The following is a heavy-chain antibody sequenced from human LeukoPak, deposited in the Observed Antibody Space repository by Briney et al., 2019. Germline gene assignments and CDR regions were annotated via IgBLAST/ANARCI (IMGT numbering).Heavy chain of an antibody. J-gene: IGHJ5*02. CDR2: IYTSGST. Sequence: PSQTLSLTCTVSGGSISSGSYYWRWIRQPAGKGLEWIGRIYTSGSTNYNPSLKSRITISVDTSKNQFSLKLSSVTAADTAVYYCARSYYVWGSYRNNWFDPWGQGTLVTVSS. D-gene: IGHD3-16*02. CDR3: ARSYYVWGSYRNNWFDP. V-gene: IGHV4-61*02. CDR1: GGSISSGSYY.